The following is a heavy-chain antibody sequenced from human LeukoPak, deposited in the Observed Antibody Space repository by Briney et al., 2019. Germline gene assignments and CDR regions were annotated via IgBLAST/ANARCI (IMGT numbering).Heavy chain of an antibody. CDR1: GGSFSSYY. CDR3: ARATYDSSGYYYYY. Sequence: PSETLSLTCTVSGGSFSSYYWSWIRQPPGKGLAWIGYIYYSGSTNYNPSLKSRVTISVDTSKNQFSLKLSSVTAADTAVYYCARATYDSSGYYYYYWGQGTLVTVSS. J-gene: IGHJ4*02. CDR2: IYYSGST. D-gene: IGHD3-22*01. V-gene: IGHV4-59*01.